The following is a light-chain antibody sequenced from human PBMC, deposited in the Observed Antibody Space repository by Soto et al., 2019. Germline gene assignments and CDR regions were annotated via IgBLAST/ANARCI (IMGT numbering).Light chain of an antibody. Sequence: QSALTQPASVSGSPGQSITISCTGASSDVGSYNLVSWYQQHPGKAPKVMIYEGSKRPSGVSDRFSGSKSGNTASLTSSGLQAEDEGDYYCCSYAGSRTLVFGGGTKVTVL. V-gene: IGLV2-23*01. CDR2: EGS. J-gene: IGLJ2*01. CDR3: CSYAGSRTLV. CDR1: SSDVGSYNL.